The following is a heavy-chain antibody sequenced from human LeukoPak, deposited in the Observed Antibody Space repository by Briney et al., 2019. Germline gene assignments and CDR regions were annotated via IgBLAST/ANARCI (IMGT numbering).Heavy chain of an antibody. CDR3: AKAFTTGWHNYDH. D-gene: IGHD1/OR15-1a*01. CDR2: IGWNGNSV. Sequence: GGSLRLSCVASGFNFGDHAMHWVRQAPGEGLEWVSGIGWNGNSVGYADSVMGRFTISRDSAKNSLYLQMNSLRPEDTALYYCAKAFTTGWHNYDHWGQGTLVTVSS. J-gene: IGHJ5*02. V-gene: IGHV3-9*01. CDR1: GFNFGDHA.